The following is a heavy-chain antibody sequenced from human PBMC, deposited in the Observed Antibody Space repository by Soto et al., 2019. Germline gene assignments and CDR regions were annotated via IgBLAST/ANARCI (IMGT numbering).Heavy chain of an antibody. CDR1: GGIFSTFA. Sequence: QVQLVQSGAVVMKPGPSVKVSCKASGGIFSTFAISWVRQAPGQGLEWMGGIIPMFGSTNYAPKFQARVTITADEFTSIAYLELSRLRSDDTAVYYCAGLGTKSELREYASDRYYFDSWGQGTLVTVSS. J-gene: IGHJ4*02. CDR3: AGLGTKSELREYASDRYYFDS. D-gene: IGHD2-8*01. CDR2: IIPMFGST. V-gene: IGHV1-69*12.